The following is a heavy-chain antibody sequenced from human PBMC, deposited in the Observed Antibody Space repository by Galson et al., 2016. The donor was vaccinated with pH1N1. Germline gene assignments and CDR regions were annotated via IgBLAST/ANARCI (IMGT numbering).Heavy chain of an antibody. Sequence: PALVKPPQTLTLTCAFSGFSLSASGEAVGWLRQPPGKAPEWLAMIYWDDSERYIQSLKDRLTISKDSTKRHVVLTMTDMDPEETGTYYCVHRENIVMEEAAFDIFDSWGQGAAVHVSS. D-gene: IGHD3-9*01. CDR1: GFSLSASGEA. J-gene: IGHJ6*02. CDR3: VHRENIVMEEAAFDIFDS. V-gene: IGHV2-5*02. CDR2: IYWDDSE.